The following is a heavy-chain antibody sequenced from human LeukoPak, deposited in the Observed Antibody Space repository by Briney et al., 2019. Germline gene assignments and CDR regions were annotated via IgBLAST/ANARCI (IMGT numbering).Heavy chain of an antibody. CDR3: AKGGEDPHPIY. D-gene: IGHD3-16*01. J-gene: IGHJ4*02. CDR1: GFTVSSNY. CDR2: IYSGGNT. Sequence: PGGSLRLSCTASGFTVSSNYMSWVRQAPGKGLEWLSVIYSGGNTYYADSVKGRFTISRDNSKNTVYLQMNSLRAEDTAVYYCAKGGEDPHPIYWGRGTLVTVSS. V-gene: IGHV3-53*01.